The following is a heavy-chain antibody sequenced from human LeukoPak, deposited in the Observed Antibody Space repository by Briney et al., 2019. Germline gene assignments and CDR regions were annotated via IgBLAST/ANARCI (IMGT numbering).Heavy chain of an antibody. CDR1: GGSFSGYY. V-gene: IGHV4-34*01. J-gene: IGHJ4*02. CDR3: ARDVDY. Sequence: SETLSLTCAVYGGSFSGYYWSWIRQPPGKGLEWIGEINHSGSTNYNPSLKSRVTISVDTSKNQFSLKLSSVTAADTAIYYCARDVDYWGQGTLVTVSS. CDR2: INHSGST.